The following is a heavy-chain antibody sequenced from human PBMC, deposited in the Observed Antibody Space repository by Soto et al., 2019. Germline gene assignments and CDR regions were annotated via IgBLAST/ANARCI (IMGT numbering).Heavy chain of an antibody. CDR3: ASLRSRWNIDY. Sequence: SETLSLTCTVSGGSISSSSFHWGWIRQPPGKGLEWIGYIYYTGSTHYNPSLKSRLFTSLDTSKNQFSLQLTSVTAADTAVYYCASLRSRWNIDYWGQGTLVT. V-gene: IGHV4-30-4*08. CDR1: GGSISSSSFH. J-gene: IGHJ4*02. D-gene: IGHD6-13*01. CDR2: IYYTGST.